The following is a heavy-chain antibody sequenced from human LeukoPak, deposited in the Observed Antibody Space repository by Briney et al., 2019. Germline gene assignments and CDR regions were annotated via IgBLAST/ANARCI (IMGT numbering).Heavy chain of an antibody. D-gene: IGHD2-15*01. CDR1: GGSISSGDYY. J-gene: IGHJ4*02. CDR2: IYYSGST. CDR3: ARTPGQEFCSGGTCYGFDY. Sequence: PSQTLSLTCTVSGGSISSGDYYWSWIRQPPGKGLEWIGYIYYSGSTYYNPSLESRVTMSVDTSKNHFSLKLSSVTAADTAVYFCARTPGQEFCSGGTCYGFDYWGQGSLVTVSS. V-gene: IGHV4-30-4*01.